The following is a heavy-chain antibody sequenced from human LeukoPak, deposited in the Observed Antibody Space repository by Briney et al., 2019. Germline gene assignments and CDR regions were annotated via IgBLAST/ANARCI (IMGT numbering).Heavy chain of an antibody. CDR1: GYSISSGYY. Sequence: PSETLSLTCTVSGYSISSGYYWGWIRQPPGKGLEWIGSIYHSGSTYYNPSLKSRVTISVDTSKNQFSLKLSSVTAADTAVYYCAREKTGTTFDYWGQGTLVTVSS. J-gene: IGHJ4*02. CDR2: IYHSGST. V-gene: IGHV4-38-2*02. CDR3: AREKTGTTFDY. D-gene: IGHD1-7*01.